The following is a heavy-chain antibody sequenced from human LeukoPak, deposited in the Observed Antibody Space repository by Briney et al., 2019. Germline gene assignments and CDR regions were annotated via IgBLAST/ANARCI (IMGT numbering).Heavy chain of an antibody. J-gene: IGHJ6*03. V-gene: IGHV4-39*07. CDR2: IYYSGNTT. Sequence: SETLSLTCTVSGGSISSSSYNWGWFRQPPGKGLEWIGNIYYSGNTTYYNPSLKRRVTISVDTSKNQFSLKLSSVTAEDTAVYYCARAKRYYYDSSGYSGYYCYYMDVWGKGTTVTISS. CDR3: ARAKRYYYDSSGYSGYYCYYMDV. D-gene: IGHD3-22*01. CDR1: GGSISSSSYN.